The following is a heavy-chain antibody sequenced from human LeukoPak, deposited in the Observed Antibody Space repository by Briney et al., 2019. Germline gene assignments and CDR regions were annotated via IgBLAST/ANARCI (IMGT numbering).Heavy chain of an antibody. D-gene: IGHD2-15*01. CDR2: IYYGGST. Sequence: PSETLSLTCTVSGGSISSSDYYWGWIRQPPGKGLEWIGSIYYGGSTYYNPSLKSRVTISVDTSMNQFSLKLSFVTTADTAVYYCARALGYCSGGSCTRGYNWFDPWGQGTLVTIPS. J-gene: IGHJ5*02. V-gene: IGHV4-39*01. CDR1: GGSISSSDYY. CDR3: ARALGYCSGGSCTRGYNWFDP.